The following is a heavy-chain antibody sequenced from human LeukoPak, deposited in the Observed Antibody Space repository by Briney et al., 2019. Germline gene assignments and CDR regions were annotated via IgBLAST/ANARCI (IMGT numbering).Heavy chain of an antibody. V-gene: IGHV4-4*02. J-gene: IGHJ6*03. D-gene: IGHD2-2*01. CDR1: GGSISSSNW. CDR2: IYHSGST. CDR3: ASLSPLDCSSTSCYPVYYMDV. Sequence: SETLSLTCAVSGGSISSSNWWSWVRQPPGKGLEWIGEIYHSGSTNYNPSLKSRVTISVDKSKNQFSLKLSSVTAADTAVYYCASLSPLDCSSTSCYPVYYMDVWGKGTTVTVSS.